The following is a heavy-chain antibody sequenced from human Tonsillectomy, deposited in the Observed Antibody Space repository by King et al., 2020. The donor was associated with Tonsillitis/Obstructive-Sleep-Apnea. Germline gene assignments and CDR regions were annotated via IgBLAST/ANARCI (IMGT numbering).Heavy chain of an antibody. V-gene: IGHV4-34*01. CDR3: ARNDIVVEPAAMADAFDI. Sequence: VQLQQWGAGLLKPSETLSLTCAVYGGSFSGYYWSWIRQPPGKGLEWIGEIDHSGTTNYNPSLKSRVTISVDTSKNQFSLRLSSVTAADTAVYYCARNDIVVEPAAMADAFDIWGQGTMVTVSS. D-gene: IGHD2-2*01. CDR1: GGSFSGYY. J-gene: IGHJ3*02. CDR2: IDHSGTT.